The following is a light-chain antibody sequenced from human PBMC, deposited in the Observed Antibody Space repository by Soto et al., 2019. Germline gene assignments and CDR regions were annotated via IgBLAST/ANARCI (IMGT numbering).Light chain of an antibody. CDR1: QSISSW. J-gene: IGKJ1*01. Sequence: DIQMTQPPSTLSASVGDRVTITCRASQSISSWLAWYQQKPGKAPKLLIYKASTLKSGVPSRFSGSGSGTEFTLTVFSLQADEFSTLYGEDYDCYSEPCGQGTNLDIK. CDR2: KAS. V-gene: IGKV1-5*03. CDR3: EDYDCYSEP.